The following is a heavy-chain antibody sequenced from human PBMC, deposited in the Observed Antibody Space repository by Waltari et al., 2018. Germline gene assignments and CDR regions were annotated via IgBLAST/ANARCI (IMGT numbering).Heavy chain of an antibody. J-gene: IGHJ4*02. CDR2: ISYDGSNK. CDR1: GFTFSSYA. D-gene: IGHD6-19*01. V-gene: IGHV3-30-3*01. Sequence: QVQLVESGGGVVQPGRSLRLSCAASGFTFSSYAMHWVRQAPGKGLEWVAVISYDGSNKYYADSVKGRFTISRDNSKTTLYLQMNSLRAEDTAVYYCARDPRTAVAGIFDYWGQGTLVTVSS. CDR3: ARDPRTAVAGIFDY.